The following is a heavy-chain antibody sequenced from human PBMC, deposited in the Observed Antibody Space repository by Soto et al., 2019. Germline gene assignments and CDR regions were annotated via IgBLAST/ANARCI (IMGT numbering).Heavy chain of an antibody. Sequence: SETPSFTCTASVAPMRILWRKWVRQAPGQGLEWIGYIYASGSTNYNPSLKSRVAISVDTSKTRFSLKLSSVTAADTAVYYCARGGRWLQKDYWGQGTLVTVSS. V-gene: IGHV4-4*09. J-gene: IGHJ4*02. CDR3: ARGGRWLQKDY. CDR1: VAPMRILW. CDR2: IYASGST. D-gene: IGHD5-12*01.